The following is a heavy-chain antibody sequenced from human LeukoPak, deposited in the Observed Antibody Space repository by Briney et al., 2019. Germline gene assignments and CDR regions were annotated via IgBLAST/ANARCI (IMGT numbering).Heavy chain of an antibody. D-gene: IGHD3-10*01. J-gene: IGHJ4*02. CDR2: VYYSGST. Sequence: PSETLSLTCTVSGGSISSSSYYWGWIRQPPGKGLEWIGSVYYSGSTYYNPSLKSRVTMSVDTSKNQFSLKLSSVTAADTAVYYCARDTYYYGSGTYYFNYWGQGTLVTVSS. CDR1: GGSISSSSYY. V-gene: IGHV4-39*07. CDR3: ARDTYYYGSGTYYFNY.